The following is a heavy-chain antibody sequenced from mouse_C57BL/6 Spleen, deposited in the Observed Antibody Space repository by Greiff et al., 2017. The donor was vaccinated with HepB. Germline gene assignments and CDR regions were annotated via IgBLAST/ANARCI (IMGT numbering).Heavy chain of an antibody. V-gene: IGHV1-63*01. CDR3: ARGDGLYAMDY. CDR1: GYTFTNYW. CDR2: IYPGGGYT. D-gene: IGHD2-3*01. J-gene: IGHJ4*01. Sequence: VQLQQSGAELVRPGTSVKMSCKASGYTFTNYWIGWAKQRPGHGLEWIGDIYPGGGYTNYNEKFKGKATLTADKSSSTAYMQFSSLTSEDSAIYYCARGDGLYAMDYWGQGTSVTVSS.